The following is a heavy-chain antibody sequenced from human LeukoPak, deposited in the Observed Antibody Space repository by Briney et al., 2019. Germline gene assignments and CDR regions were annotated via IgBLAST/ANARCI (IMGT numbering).Heavy chain of an antibody. CDR3: AKVRVDTAMVDAFDI. D-gene: IGHD5-18*01. CDR1: GLRFSNYG. Sequence: GGSLRLSCAASGLRFSNYGMHWVRQAPGKGLEWVAFISFDGSSKYFADSVKGRFIISRDNFQNTLILQMNNLKVKDTAVYYCAKVRVDTAMVDAFDIWGQGTRVVVSS. V-gene: IGHV3-30*02. J-gene: IGHJ3*02. CDR2: ISFDGSSK.